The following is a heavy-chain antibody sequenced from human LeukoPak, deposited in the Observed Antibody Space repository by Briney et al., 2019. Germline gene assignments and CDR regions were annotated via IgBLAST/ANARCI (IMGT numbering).Heavy chain of an antibody. D-gene: IGHD2-2*01. CDR1: GFAFSSYE. Sequence: GGSLRLSCAASGFAFSSYEMNWVRQAPGKGLEWVSYISGIGSTIYYADSVKGRFTISRDNAKNSLYLQMHSLRAEDTAVYYCARYPSRYCTSTSCYLVHWGQGALVTVSS. V-gene: IGHV3-48*03. CDR2: ISGIGSTI. J-gene: IGHJ5*02. CDR3: ARYPSRYCTSTSCYLVH.